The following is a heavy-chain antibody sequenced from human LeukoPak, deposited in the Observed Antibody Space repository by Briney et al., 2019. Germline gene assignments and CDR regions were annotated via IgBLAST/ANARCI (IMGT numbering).Heavy chain of an antibody. CDR1: GYTLTELS. D-gene: IGHD6-13*01. Sequence: ASVTVSCKVSGYTLTELSMFWVRQAPGKGLEWMGSFDPKDGKTVYAQKFQGRVTMTEDTSTDTAYMELSSLRSEDTAVYYCATGYLVTAGLMDVWGQGTTVTVSS. V-gene: IGHV1-24*01. CDR2: FDPKDGKT. J-gene: IGHJ6*02. CDR3: ATGYLVTAGLMDV.